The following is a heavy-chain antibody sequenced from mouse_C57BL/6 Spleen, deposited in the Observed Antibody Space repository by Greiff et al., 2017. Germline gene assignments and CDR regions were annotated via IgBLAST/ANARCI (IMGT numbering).Heavy chain of an antibody. J-gene: IGHJ3*01. CDR2: ISGGGGNT. D-gene: IGHD2-1*01. Sequence: EVKLVESGGGLVKPGGSLKLSCAASGFTFSSYTMSWVRQTPEQRLEWVATISGGGGNTYYPDSVKGRFTISRDNAKNTLYLQMSSLRSEDTALYYCARHYGNWRAWFAYWGQGTLVTVSA. CDR1: GFTFSSYT. CDR3: ARHYGNWRAWFAY. V-gene: IGHV5-9*01.